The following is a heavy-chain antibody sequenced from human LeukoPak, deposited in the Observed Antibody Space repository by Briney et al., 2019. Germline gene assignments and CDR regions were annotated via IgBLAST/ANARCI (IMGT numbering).Heavy chain of an antibody. D-gene: IGHD3-3*01. CDR2: ISSSGSTI. Sequence: GGSLRLSCAASGFTFSSYEMNWVRQAPGKGLEWVSYISSSGSTIYYADSVKGRFTISRDNAKNSLYLQMNSLRAEDTAVYYCARAWELRFLEWVPKLRYYYYMDVWGKGTTVTVSS. J-gene: IGHJ6*03. CDR1: GFTFSSYE. V-gene: IGHV3-48*03. CDR3: ARAWELRFLEWVPKLRYYYYMDV.